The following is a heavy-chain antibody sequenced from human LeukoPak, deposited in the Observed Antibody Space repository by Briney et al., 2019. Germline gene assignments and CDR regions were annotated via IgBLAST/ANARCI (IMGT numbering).Heavy chain of an antibody. CDR1: GGSFSNYY. D-gene: IGHD1-7*01. CDR3: ARRWNYGRNYYIDV. J-gene: IGHJ6*03. CDR2: INDSGRA. Sequence: PSETLSLTCAVYGGSFSNYYRSWIRQPPGKGLEWLAEINDSGRANYNPSLMSRVTVSVDTSKNQFSLRLTSVTATDTAVYYCARRWNYGRNYYIDVWGKGATVSVSS. V-gene: IGHV4-34*01.